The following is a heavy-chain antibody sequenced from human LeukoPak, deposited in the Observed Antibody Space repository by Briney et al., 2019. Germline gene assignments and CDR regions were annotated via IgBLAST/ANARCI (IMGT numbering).Heavy chain of an antibody. CDR1: GFSLSTSGMC. CDR2: IDWDDDK. Sequence: SGPTLVNPTQTLTLTCTFSGFSLSTSGMCVSWVRQPPGKALEWLALIDWDDDKYYSTSLKTRFTISKDTSKNQVVLTMTNMDPVDTATYYCARIRGSIAARPPDWSFDYWGQGTLVAVSS. J-gene: IGHJ4*02. CDR3: ARIRGSIAARPPDWSFDY. D-gene: IGHD6-6*01. V-gene: IGHV2-70*20.